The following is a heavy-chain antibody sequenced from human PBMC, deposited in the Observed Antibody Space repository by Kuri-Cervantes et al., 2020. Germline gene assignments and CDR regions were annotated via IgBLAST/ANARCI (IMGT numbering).Heavy chain of an antibody. CDR1: GYTFTSYG. Sequence: ASVKVSCKASGYTFTSYGISWVRQAPGQGLEWMGWISVYNGNTKYPQKLQGRVTMTTDTSTSTAYMELRSLRSDDTAVYYCARVGSGYDIHYYYYMDVWGKGTTVTVSS. D-gene: IGHD5-12*01. CDR3: ARVGSGYDIHYYYYMDV. J-gene: IGHJ6*03. V-gene: IGHV1-18*01. CDR2: ISVYNGNT.